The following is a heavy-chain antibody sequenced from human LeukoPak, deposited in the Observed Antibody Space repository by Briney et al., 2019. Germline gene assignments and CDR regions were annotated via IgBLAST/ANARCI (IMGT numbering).Heavy chain of an antibody. V-gene: IGHV1-69*04. D-gene: IGHD3-22*01. J-gene: IGHJ4*02. CDR3: AREREDYYDSSGLFDY. CDR2: IIPILGIA. CDR1: GGTFNSYA. Sequence: GASVKVSCKASGGTFNSYAISWVRQAPGQGLEWMGRIIPILGIANYAQKFQGRVTITADKSTSTAYMELSSLRSEDTAVYYCAREREDYYDSSGLFDYWGQGTLVTVSS.